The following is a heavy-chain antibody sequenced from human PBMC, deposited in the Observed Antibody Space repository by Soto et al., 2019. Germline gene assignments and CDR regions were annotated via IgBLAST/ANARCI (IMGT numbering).Heavy chain of an antibody. D-gene: IGHD6-19*01. CDR3: ARVGSSGWSPDY. CDR1: GGSISGHY. V-gene: IGHV4-59*11. Sequence: SETLSLTCTVSGGSISGHYWVWIRQSPTKGLEWIGHIFYSGNTNYNPSLKSRVTLSADTSKNQFSLRLSSVTAADTAVYYCARVGSSGWSPDYWGQGILVTVSS. CDR2: IFYSGNT. J-gene: IGHJ4*02.